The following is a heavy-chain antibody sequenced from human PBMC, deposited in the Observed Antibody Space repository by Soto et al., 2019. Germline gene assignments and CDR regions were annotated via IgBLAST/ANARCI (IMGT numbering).Heavy chain of an antibody. CDR3: ARGPNFDYSNWYYYYGMDV. Sequence: PGESLKISCAASGFTFSGDSINWVRQAPGKGLEWVAVISYDGSNKYYADSVKGRFTISRDNSKNTLYLQMNSLRAEDTAVYYCARGPNFDYSNWYYYYGMDVWGQGTTVTVSS. CDR1: GFTFSGDS. J-gene: IGHJ6*02. CDR2: ISYDGSNK. D-gene: IGHD4-4*01. V-gene: IGHV3-30*03.